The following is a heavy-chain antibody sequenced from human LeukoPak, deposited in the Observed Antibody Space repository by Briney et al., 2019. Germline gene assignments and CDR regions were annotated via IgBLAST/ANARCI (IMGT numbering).Heavy chain of an antibody. J-gene: IGHJ4*02. V-gene: IGHV4-38-2*01. CDR2: IYHSGST. D-gene: IGHD3-10*01. CDR3: ASWEILPFDY. Sequence: PSETLSLTCAVSGYSISSGYYWGWIRQPPGKGLEWIGSIYHSGSTYYNPSLKSRVTISVDTSKNQFSLKLSSVTAADTAVYYCASWEILPFDYWGQGTLVTVSS. CDR1: GYSISSGYY.